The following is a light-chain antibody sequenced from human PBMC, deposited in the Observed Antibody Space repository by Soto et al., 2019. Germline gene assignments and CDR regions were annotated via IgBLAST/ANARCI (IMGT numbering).Light chain of an antibody. J-gene: IGKJ1*01. CDR2: GAS. CDR3: QQYXDWPRT. V-gene: IGKV3-15*01. CDR1: QSVSSN. Sequence: ILMTQSPATLSVSPGERATLSCRASQSVSSNLAWYQQKPGQGPRLLIYGASTRATGIPARFSGSGSGTEFTLTISSLQSEDFAVYFCQQYXDWPRTFGQGTKV.